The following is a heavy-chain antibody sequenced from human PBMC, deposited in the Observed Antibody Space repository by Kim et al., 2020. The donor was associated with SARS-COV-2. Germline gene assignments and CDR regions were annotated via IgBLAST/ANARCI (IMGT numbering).Heavy chain of an antibody. V-gene: IGHV3-23*01. CDR2: IRVRGGST. CDR1: GFTFSSYA. Sequence: GGSLRLSCAASGFTFSSYAMSWFPQAPGKGLEWVSAIRVRGGSTYYADSVKRRFTVSRDNSKNTLYLQMNSLRAEDTAVYYCAKDVLGPHYYYGMDVWG. J-gene: IGHJ6*02. CDR3: AKDVLGPHYYYGMDV. D-gene: IGHD2-8*02.